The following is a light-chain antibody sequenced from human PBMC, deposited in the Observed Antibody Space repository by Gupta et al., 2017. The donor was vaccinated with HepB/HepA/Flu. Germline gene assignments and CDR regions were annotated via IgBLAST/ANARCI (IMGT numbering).Light chain of an antibody. CDR3: RVHFGGAWV. J-gene: IGLJ2*01. V-gene: IGLV7-43*01. Sequence: QTVVTQEPSVTVSPGGTVTLTCASNTGAVTSTYYPSWFQKKPGQAPRPLIYTTNNKHSWTPARFSGSLLGDKAALTLSGALPEDEAEYDCRVHFGGAWVFGGGTKLTVL. CDR1: TGAVTSTYY. CDR2: TTN.